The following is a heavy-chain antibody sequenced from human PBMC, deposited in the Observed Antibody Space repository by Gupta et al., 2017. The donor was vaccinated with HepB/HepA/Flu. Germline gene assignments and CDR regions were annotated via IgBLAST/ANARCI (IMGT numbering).Heavy chain of an antibody. V-gene: IGHV4-59*01. D-gene: IGHD3-22*01. CDR1: GGSISNYY. CDR2: IFYSGYT. Sequence: VQLQESGPGLVKPSETLSLTCSLSGGSISNYYLSWIRQPPGKGLEWIGHIFYSGYTDYNPSLKSRVTMSVDTSKNQFSLNLSSVTAADTAVYYCARGDSSGYSFFYWGQGTLVTVSS. CDR3: ARGDSSGYSFFY. J-gene: IGHJ4*02.